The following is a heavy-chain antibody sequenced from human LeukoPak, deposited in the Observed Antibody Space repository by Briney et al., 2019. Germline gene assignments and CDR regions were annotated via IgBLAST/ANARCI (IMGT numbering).Heavy chain of an antibody. D-gene: IGHD2-15*01. Sequence: SETLSLTCTVSGGSLSSHYWSWIRQPPGKGLEWIGYIYASGNTDYNPSLKSRVTISVDTSKNQFSLKLRSVTAADTAVYYCARGYCYTSVCYLGPWFDPWGPGSLVTVSS. CDR3: ARGYCYTSVCYLGPWFDP. V-gene: IGHV4-4*09. CDR1: GGSLSSHY. J-gene: IGHJ5*02. CDR2: IYASGNT.